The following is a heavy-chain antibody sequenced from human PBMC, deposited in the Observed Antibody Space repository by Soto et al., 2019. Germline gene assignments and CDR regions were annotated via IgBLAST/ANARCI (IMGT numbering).Heavy chain of an antibody. V-gene: IGHV3-23*01. CDR2: IGSTGGLT. J-gene: IGHJ4*02. Sequence: PGGSLRLSCAASGFNFSSFAVSWVRQAPGKGLEWVSGIGSTGGLTYYAEPVKGRFTTSRDNSKNTLYLQMNSLRAEDTALYYCAKGLITYGGPVNRVDYFEHWGQGTQVTVSS. CDR3: AKGLITYGGPVNRVDYFEH. D-gene: IGHD3-16*01. CDR1: GFNFSSFA.